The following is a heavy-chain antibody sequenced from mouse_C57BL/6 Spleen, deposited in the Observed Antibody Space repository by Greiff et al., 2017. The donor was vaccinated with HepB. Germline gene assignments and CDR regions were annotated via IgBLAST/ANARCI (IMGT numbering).Heavy chain of an antibody. Sequence: QVQLQQPGAELVKPGASVKLSCKASGYTFTSYWMQWVKQRPGQGLEWIGEIDPSDSYTNYNQKFKGKATLTVDTPSSTAYMQLSSLTSEDSAVYYCASPSYYGSSQFAYWGQGTLVTVSA. J-gene: IGHJ3*01. V-gene: IGHV1-50*01. CDR3: ASPSYYGSSQFAY. CDR2: IDPSDSYT. D-gene: IGHD1-1*01. CDR1: GYTFTSYW.